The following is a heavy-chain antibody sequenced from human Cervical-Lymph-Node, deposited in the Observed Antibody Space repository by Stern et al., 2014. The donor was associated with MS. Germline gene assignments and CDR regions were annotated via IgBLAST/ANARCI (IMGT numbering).Heavy chain of an antibody. J-gene: IGHJ4*02. CDR1: GFSLSTSGMG. CDR2: IYLDDDK. CDR3: ARQYYYGSGSTSFDY. D-gene: IGHD3-10*01. V-gene: IGHV2-5*02. Sequence: QITLKESGPTLVKPTQTLTLTCAVSGFSLSTSGMGVGWIRQPPGKALEWLALIYLDDDKRYSPSLKSRLAITKDASKDQVVLIMTNMDAVDTATYYCARQYYYGSGSTSFDYWGQGTLVTVSS.